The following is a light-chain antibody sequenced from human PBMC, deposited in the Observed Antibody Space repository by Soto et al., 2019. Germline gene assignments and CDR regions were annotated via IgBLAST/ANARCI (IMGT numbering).Light chain of an antibody. V-gene: IGLV1-40*01. J-gene: IGLJ1*01. CDR2: DNN. CDR1: SSNIGAGYD. CDR3: QSYDSSLSGSYV. Sequence: QSVLTQPPSVSGAPGQRVIISCTGSSSNIGAGYDVHWYQQLPGTAPRLLIYDNNNRPSGVPARFSVSKSDPSASLAITGLQPEDEADYYCQSYDSSLSGSYVFGTGTKLTVL.